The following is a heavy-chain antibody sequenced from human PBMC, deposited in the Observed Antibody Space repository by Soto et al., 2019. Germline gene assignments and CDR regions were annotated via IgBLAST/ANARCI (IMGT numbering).Heavy chain of an antibody. J-gene: IGHJ4*02. V-gene: IGHV3-49*03. CDR1: GFTFGDYT. Sequence: GGSLRLSCTASGFTFGDYTMSWFRQAPGKGLEWVGFIRSKTYGGTTEYAASVKGRFTISRDDSTSIAYLQMNSLKTEDTAVYYCTRDSRAYCSAGSCYYFDHWGQGTLVTVSS. CDR3: TRDSRAYCSAGSCYYFDH. CDR2: IRSKTYGGTT. D-gene: IGHD2-15*01.